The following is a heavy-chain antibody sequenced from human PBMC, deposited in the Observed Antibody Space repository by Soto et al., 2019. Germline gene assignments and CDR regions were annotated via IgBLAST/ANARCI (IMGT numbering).Heavy chain of an antibody. CDR2: INGRGNYI. CDR1: GFTFSTYN. D-gene: IGHD1-26*01. Sequence: EVLLVESGGGLVKPGGSLRLSCAASGFTFSTYNMNWVRQAPGKGLEWVSSINGRGNYIYYTDAVKGRFTISRDNAKTSRYLQMNSLRAEDTAVYYCAREDGIVGATSAIDYWGQGTLVTVSS. V-gene: IGHV3-21*01. CDR3: AREDGIVGATSAIDY. J-gene: IGHJ4*02.